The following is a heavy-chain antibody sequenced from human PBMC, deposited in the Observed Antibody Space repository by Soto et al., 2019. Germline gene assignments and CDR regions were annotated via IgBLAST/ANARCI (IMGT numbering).Heavy chain of an antibody. J-gene: IGHJ4*02. CDR3: AKDLYDYGYLLHRLVDY. Sequence: EVQRVESGGGLVQPGRSLRLSCAASGFTFDDYAMHWVRQAPGKGLAWVSGISWNSGSIGYADSVKCRFTISRDNAKNSLYLQMNSRRAEDTALYYCAKDLYDYGYLLHRLVDYWGQGTLVTVSS. D-gene: IGHD4-17*01. V-gene: IGHV3-9*01. CDR2: ISWNSGSI. CDR1: GFTFDDYA.